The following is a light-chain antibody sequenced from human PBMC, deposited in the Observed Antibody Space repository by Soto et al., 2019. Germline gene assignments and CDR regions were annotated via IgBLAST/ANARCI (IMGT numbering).Light chain of an antibody. Sequence: QSVLTQSPSASGTPGQRVTISCSGSSSNIGSNSVYWYQQLPGTAPKLLIYSNNQRPSGVPDRFSGSRSGTSASLAISGLRSEDEADYYCAAWDDSLSGHVVFGGGTKVTVL. CDR1: SSNIGSNS. V-gene: IGLV1-47*02. CDR2: SNN. CDR3: AAWDDSLSGHVV. J-gene: IGLJ2*01.